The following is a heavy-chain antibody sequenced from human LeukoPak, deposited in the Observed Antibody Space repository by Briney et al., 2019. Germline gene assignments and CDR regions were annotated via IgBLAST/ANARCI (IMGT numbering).Heavy chain of an antibody. J-gene: IGHJ4*02. D-gene: IGHD6-19*01. V-gene: IGHV4-39*01. Sequence: SETLSLTCTVSGDSIKSSSHYWDWLRQPAGKGLEWIGSVYYAGVTFYSPSFKSRVTISVDTSRNQFSLKMISMTASDTALYYCARRNRFDSVVGTGDYFDFWGQGALITVSS. CDR1: GDSIKSSSHY. CDR2: VYYAGVT. CDR3: ARRNRFDSVVGTGDYFDF.